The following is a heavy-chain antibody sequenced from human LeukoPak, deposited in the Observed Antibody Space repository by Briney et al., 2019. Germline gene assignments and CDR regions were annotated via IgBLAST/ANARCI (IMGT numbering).Heavy chain of an antibody. J-gene: IGHJ3*02. D-gene: IGHD6-6*01. CDR3: ARDGTLAARGADAFDI. Sequence: SVKVSCKASGGTFSSYGIIWVRQAPGQGLEWMGGIISIFGTTNYAQKFQGRVTITADKSTSTAYMELSSLRSEDTAVYYCARDGTLAARGADAFDIWGQGTMVTVSS. CDR1: GGTFSSYG. V-gene: IGHV1-69*06. CDR2: IISIFGTT.